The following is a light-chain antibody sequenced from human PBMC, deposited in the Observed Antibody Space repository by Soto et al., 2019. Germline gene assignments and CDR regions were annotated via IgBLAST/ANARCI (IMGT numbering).Light chain of an antibody. CDR2: AAS. CDR3: QQLNSFIFT. Sequence: DIQLTQSPSFLSASVGDRVTITCRASQGISSYLAWYQQKPGKAPKLLIYAASTLQSGVPSRFSGSGSGTEFTLTISSLQPEEFATYYCQQLNSFIFTFGPGTKVDIK. J-gene: IGKJ3*01. CDR1: QGISSY. V-gene: IGKV1-9*01.